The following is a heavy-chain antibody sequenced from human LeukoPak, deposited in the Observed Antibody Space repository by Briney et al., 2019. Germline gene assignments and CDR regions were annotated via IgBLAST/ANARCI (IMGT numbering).Heavy chain of an antibody. CDR3: ARDIEYDSSGYPSY. Sequence: GGSLRLSCAASGFTFSSYSMNWVRQAPGKGLEWVSYISSSSSTIYYADSVKGRFTISRDNAKNSLYLQMNSLRAEDTAVYYCARDIEYDSSGYPSYWGQGTLVTVSS. D-gene: IGHD3-22*01. CDR2: ISSSSSTI. CDR1: GFTFSSYS. J-gene: IGHJ4*02. V-gene: IGHV3-48*01.